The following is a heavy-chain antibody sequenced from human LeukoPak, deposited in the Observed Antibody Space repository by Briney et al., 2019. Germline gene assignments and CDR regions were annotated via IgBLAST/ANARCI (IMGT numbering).Heavy chain of an antibody. D-gene: IGHD3-10*01. V-gene: IGHV4-61*02. CDR3: ARKPEGHYYGPGSSRTNWFDP. CDR1: GGSISSGSYY. CDR2: IYTSGST. J-gene: IGHJ5*02. Sequence: PSETLSLTCTVSGGSISSGSYYWSWIRQPAGKGLEWIGRIYTSGSTNYNPSLKSRVTISVDTSKNQFSLKLSSVTAADTAVYYCARKPEGHYYGPGSSRTNWFDPWGQGTLVTVSS.